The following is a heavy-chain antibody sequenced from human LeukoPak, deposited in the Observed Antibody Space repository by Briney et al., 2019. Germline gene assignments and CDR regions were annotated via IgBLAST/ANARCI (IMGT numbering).Heavy chain of an antibody. CDR3: AKLGFFYLDYFDY. V-gene: IGHV3-23*01. J-gene: IGHJ4*02. D-gene: IGHD3-10*01. Sequence: GGSLRLSCAASGFTFSSYAMSWVRQAPGKGLEWVSAISGSGGSTYYSDSVKGRFTISRDNSKNTLYLQMNSLRAEDTAVYYCAKLGFFYLDYFDYWGQGTLVTVSS. CDR1: GFTFSSYA. CDR2: ISGSGGST.